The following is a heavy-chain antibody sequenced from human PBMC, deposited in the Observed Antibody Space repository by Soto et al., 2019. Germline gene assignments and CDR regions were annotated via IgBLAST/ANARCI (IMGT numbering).Heavy chain of an antibody. CDR2: ISGSGGST. CDR1: GFTFSSYA. J-gene: IGHJ4*02. CDR3: AKDRGAPYYYDSSGQAFDY. V-gene: IGHV3-23*01. D-gene: IGHD3-22*01. Sequence: PGGSLRLSCAASGFTFSSYAMSWVRQAPGKGLEWVSAISGSGGSTYYADSVKGRFTISRDNSKNTLYLQMNSPRAEDTAVYYCAKDRGAPYYYDSSGQAFDYWGQGTLVTVSS.